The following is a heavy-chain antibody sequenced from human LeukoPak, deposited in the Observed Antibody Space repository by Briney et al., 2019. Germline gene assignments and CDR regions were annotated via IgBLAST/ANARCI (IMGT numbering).Heavy chain of an antibody. CDR2: FYYGGSS. J-gene: IGHJ4*02. D-gene: IGHD3-3*01. Sequence: PSETLSLTCTVSAGSISSYYWNWIRQPPGRGLEWIGYFYYGGSSKYNPSLKSRVTMSADTSKNQFSLKLSSVTAADTALYYCTRENRPFCPFAFWGQGVMVTVSS. V-gene: IGHV4-59*12. CDR3: TRENRPFCPFAF. CDR1: AGSISSYY.